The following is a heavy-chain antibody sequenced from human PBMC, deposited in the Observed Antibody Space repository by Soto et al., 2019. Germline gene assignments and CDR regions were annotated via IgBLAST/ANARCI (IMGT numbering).Heavy chain of an antibody. J-gene: IGHJ4*02. Sequence: EVQLVESGGGLVQPGGSLRLSCEASGVTFSNFGINWVRQAPGKGLEWVSHISSSSTTIYYAESVKGRFTISRDNAKNSLYLQMSSLRGEDTAVYYWATSFITTIGTTAWGQGTLVTVSS. CDR1: GVTFSNFG. D-gene: IGHD1-1*01. CDR2: ISSSSTTI. V-gene: IGHV3-48*01. CDR3: ATSFITTIGTTA.